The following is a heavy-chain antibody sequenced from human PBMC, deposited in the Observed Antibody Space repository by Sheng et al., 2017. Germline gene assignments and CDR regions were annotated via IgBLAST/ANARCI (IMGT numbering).Heavy chain of an antibody. D-gene: IGHD7-27*01. CDR2: INHSGST. CDR1: GGSFSGYY. CDR3: ARAATGAYYYHALDV. V-gene: IGHV4-34*01. Sequence: QVQLQQWGAGLLKPSETLSLTCAVYGGSFSGYYWSWIRQPPGKGLEWIGEINHSGSTNYNPSLKSRVTISVDTSKNQFSLKLRSVTAADTAVYYCARAATGAYYYHALDVWGQGTTVTVSS. J-gene: IGHJ6*02.